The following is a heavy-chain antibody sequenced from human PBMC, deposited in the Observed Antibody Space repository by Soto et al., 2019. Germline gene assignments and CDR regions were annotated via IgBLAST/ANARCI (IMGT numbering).Heavy chain of an antibody. D-gene: IGHD3-9*01. CDR2: IYYSGST. J-gene: IGHJ6*03. CDR3: ARQKVYYDILTGYYSHYYMDV. Sequence: GKGLEWIGSIYYSGSTYYNPSLKSRVTISVDTSKNQFSLQLSAVTAGDTAVYYCARQKVYYDILTGYYSHYYMDVWGKGTTVTVS. V-gene: IGHV4-39*01.